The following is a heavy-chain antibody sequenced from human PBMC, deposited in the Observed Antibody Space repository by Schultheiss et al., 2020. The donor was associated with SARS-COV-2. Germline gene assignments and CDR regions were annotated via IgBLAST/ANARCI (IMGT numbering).Heavy chain of an antibody. CDR1: GYSISSGYY. CDR3: ASDATISSSWSN. Sequence: SETLSLTCTVSGYSISSGYYWGWIRQPPGKGLEWIGSIYYSGSTYYNPSLKSRVTISVDTSKNQFSLKLSSVTAADTAVYYCASDATISSSWSNWGQGTLVTVSS. J-gene: IGHJ4*02. D-gene: IGHD6-13*01. V-gene: IGHV4-38-2*02. CDR2: IYYSGST.